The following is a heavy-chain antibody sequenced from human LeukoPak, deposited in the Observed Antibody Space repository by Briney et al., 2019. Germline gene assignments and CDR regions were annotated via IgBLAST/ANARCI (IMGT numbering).Heavy chain of an antibody. CDR2: ISGSSGST. Sequence: ETLSLTCTVSGYSISSGYYWGWIRQPPGKGLEWVSAISGSSGSTYYADSVKGRFTISRDNSRDTVYLQMNSLRAEDTAVYYCAKAARGFFFDYWGQGTLVTVSS. V-gene: IGHV3-23*01. CDR3: AKAARGFFFDY. CDR1: GYSISSGYY. J-gene: IGHJ4*02. D-gene: IGHD3-10*01.